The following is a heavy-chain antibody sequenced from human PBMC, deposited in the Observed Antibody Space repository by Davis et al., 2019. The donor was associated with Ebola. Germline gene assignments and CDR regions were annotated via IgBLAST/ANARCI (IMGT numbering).Heavy chain of an antibody. V-gene: IGHV1-18*04. CDR2: INPHNGNT. CDR3: ARAQFPTTSDH. CDR1: GYTFTNYG. J-gene: IGHJ4*02. Sequence: ASVKVSCKASGYTFTNYGITWVRQAPGQGLEWMGWINPHNGNTNYAQNVQGRVIMTSDTATTTAYMEVGSLRSDDTALYYCARAQFPTTSDHWGQGTLVTVSS. D-gene: IGHD1-1*01.